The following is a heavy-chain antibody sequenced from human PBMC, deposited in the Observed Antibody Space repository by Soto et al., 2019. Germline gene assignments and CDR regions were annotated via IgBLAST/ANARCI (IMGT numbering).Heavy chain of an antibody. CDR3: ARPVVPAAIEFGDYYGMDV. D-gene: IGHD2-2*01. CDR1: GYTFTSYC. J-gene: IGHJ6*02. CDR2: ISAYNGNT. V-gene: IGHV1-18*01. Sequence: ASVKVSCKASGYTFTSYCMSWVRQSPVQGLEWMGWISAYNGNTNYAQKLQGRVTMTTDTSTSTAYMELRSLRSDDTAVYYCARPVVPAAIEFGDYYGMDVWGQGTTVTVSS.